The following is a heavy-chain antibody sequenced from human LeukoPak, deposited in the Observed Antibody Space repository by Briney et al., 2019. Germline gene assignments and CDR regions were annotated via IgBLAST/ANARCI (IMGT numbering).Heavy chain of an antibody. D-gene: IGHD3/OR15-3a*01. CDR2: ISASGGST. Sequence: GGSLRLSCAASGFTFRSHDMSWVRQAPGKGLEWVSGISASGGSTFYADPVKGRFTISRDNSKNTLYLQMNGLRVEDTAVYYCVREGPRGLAFDIWGQGTMVTASS. V-gene: IGHV3-23*01. J-gene: IGHJ3*02. CDR3: VREGPRGLAFDI. CDR1: GFTFRSHD.